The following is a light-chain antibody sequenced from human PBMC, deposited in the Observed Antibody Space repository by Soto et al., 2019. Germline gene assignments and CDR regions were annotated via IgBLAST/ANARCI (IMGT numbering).Light chain of an antibody. V-gene: IGLV2-23*01. CDR1: SSDVGSYNL. Sequence: QSALTQPASVSGSPGQSLTISCTGTSSDVGSYNLVSWYQHHPGKAPKFIIYEDSKRPSGVSDRFSGSKSGNTASLTISGLQAEDEADYYCQSYDNSLTGVWVFGGGTQLTVL. J-gene: IGLJ7*01. CDR3: QSYDNSLTGVWV. CDR2: EDS.